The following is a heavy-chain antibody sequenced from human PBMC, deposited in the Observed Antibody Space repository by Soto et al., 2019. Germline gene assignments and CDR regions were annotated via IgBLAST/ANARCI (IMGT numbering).Heavy chain of an antibody. Sequence: QVQLVESGGGVVQSGRSLRLSCATSGFSLSSYVMHWVRQTPGKGLEWVAVIYYDGSNKDYADSVKGRFTISRDNSKNTVYLQMNSLRVEDTAVYYCSRERYYGFPFDYWGQGTLVTVSS. V-gene: IGHV3-33*01. CDR2: IYYDGSNK. D-gene: IGHD3-10*01. J-gene: IGHJ4*02. CDR3: SRERYYGFPFDY. CDR1: GFSLSSYV.